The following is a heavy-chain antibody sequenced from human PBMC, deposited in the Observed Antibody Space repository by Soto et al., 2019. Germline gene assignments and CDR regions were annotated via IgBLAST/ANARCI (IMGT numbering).Heavy chain of an antibody. CDR1: GGTFSSYA. V-gene: IGHV1-69*13. J-gene: IGHJ4*02. CDR3: AVEDVAAAGNPTIFDY. D-gene: IGHD6-13*01. Sequence: ASVKVSCKASGGTFSSYAISWVRQAPGQGLEWMGGIIPIFGTANYAQKFQGRVTITADESTSTAYMELSSLRSEDTAVYYCAVEDVAAAGNPTIFDYWGQGTLVTVSS. CDR2: IIPIFGTA.